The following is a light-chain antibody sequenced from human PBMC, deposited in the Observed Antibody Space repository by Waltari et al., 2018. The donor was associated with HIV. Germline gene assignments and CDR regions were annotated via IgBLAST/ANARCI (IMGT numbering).Light chain of an antibody. V-gene: IGLV1-47*01. CDR3: AIWDDNLRGV. Sequence: QSVLSQPPSASGTPGQRVTISCSGSSSVTGRTYVYWYQQLPGAAPKLLMYRNYQRPSGVHDRFSGSKSGSSASLTISGLRSDDEADYYCAIWDDNLRGVFGGGTRLTVL. CDR2: RNY. J-gene: IGLJ2*01. CDR1: SSVTGRTY.